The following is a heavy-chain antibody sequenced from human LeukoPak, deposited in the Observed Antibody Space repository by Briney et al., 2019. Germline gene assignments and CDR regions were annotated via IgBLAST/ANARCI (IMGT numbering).Heavy chain of an antibody. CDR1: GGSISDYY. Sequence: SETLSLTCTVSGGSISDYYRGWIRQPPGKGLEWIGYFYNSGSSTYNPSLKSRVTISVDMSKEQFSLKVNSVTAADTAVYYCARKGDGSSGLNWFDPWGQGTLVTVSS. J-gene: IGHJ5*02. V-gene: IGHV4-59*01. CDR3: ARKGDGSSGLNWFDP. D-gene: IGHD3-22*01. CDR2: FYNSGSS.